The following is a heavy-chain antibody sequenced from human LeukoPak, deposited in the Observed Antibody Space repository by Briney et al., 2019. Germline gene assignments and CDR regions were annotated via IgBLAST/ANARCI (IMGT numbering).Heavy chain of an antibody. CDR2: ISGSGGST. CDR3: ARDLAWDAFDI. V-gene: IGHV3-23*01. Sequence: GGSLRLSCAASGFTFSTYAMSWVRQAPGKGLEWVSAISGSGGSTYYADSLKGRFTISRDNAKNSLYLQMNSLRAEDTAVYYCARDLAWDAFDIWGQGTMVTVSS. J-gene: IGHJ3*02. CDR1: GFTFSTYA.